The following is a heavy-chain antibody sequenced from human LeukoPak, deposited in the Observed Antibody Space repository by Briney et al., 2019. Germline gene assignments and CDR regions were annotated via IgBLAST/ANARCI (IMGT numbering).Heavy chain of an antibody. Sequence: PGASLRLSCAPSGSSFSSYATSSVRHAARKWLGSVSAISGSGGSPYYAGSVKGRFTISRDNSKNTPYLQMNSLRAEDTAVYYCAKHSLPRSSTTFDYWGQGTLVTVSS. D-gene: IGHD2-2*01. CDR2: ISGSGGSP. J-gene: IGHJ4*02. CDR1: GSSFSSYA. V-gene: IGHV3-23*01. CDR3: AKHSLPRSSTTFDY.